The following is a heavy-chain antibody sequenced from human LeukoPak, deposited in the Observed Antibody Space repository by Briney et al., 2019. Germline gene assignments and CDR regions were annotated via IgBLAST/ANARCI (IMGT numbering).Heavy chain of an antibody. Sequence: GASVKVSCKASGYTFTGYYMHWVRQAPGQGLEWMGWINPNSGGTNYAQKFQGRVTMTRDTSISTAYMELSRLRSDDTAVYYCARRRYCSSTSCYTDWFDPWGQGTPVTVSS. D-gene: IGHD2-2*02. CDR1: GYTFTGYY. CDR2: INPNSGGT. CDR3: ARRRYCSSTSCYTDWFDP. J-gene: IGHJ5*02. V-gene: IGHV1-2*02.